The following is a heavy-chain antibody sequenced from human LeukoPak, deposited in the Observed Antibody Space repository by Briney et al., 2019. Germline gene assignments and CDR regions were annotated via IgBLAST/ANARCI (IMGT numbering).Heavy chain of an antibody. J-gene: IGHJ6*03. CDR3: ARGFTVATYYYYYMDV. D-gene: IGHD4-23*01. V-gene: IGHV4-34*01. Sequence: SETLSLTCAVYGGSFSSYYWNWIRQPPGKGLEWIGEIYHIGSTDYNPSLKSRVTISVDTSKNQFSLKLSSVTAADTAVYYCARGFTVATYYYYYMDVWGKGTTVTVSS. CDR1: GGSFSSYY. CDR2: IYHIGST.